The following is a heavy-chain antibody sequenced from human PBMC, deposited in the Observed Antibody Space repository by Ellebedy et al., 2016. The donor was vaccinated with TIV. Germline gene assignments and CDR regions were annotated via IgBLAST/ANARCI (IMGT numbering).Heavy chain of an antibody. CDR2: IIPIFGTA. D-gene: IGHD2-15*01. J-gene: IGHJ6*02. Sequence: AASVKVSCKASGGTFSSYAISWVRQAPGQGLEWMGGIIPIFGTANYAQKFQGRVTITADESTSTAYMELSSLRSEDTAVYYCARTGDIVVVVAASYYYYGMDVWGQGTTVTVSS. V-gene: IGHV1-69*13. CDR1: GGTFSSYA. CDR3: ARTGDIVVVVAASYYYYGMDV.